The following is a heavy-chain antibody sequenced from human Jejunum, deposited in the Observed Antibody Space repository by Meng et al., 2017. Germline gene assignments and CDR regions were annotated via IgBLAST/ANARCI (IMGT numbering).Heavy chain of an antibody. J-gene: IGHJ2*01. CDR2: IYYSGST. CDR1: GDSIRRNY. Sequence: GSLRLSCSVSGDSIRRNYWSWIRQTPGKGLEWIGYIYYSGSTNYNPSLKSRVNIFVDTSKNQFSLKLDSVTAADTAVYFCARSGDYEEYYWYFDLWGRGTLVTVSS. CDR3: ARSGDYEEYYWYFDL. D-gene: IGHD4-17*01. V-gene: IGHV4-59*01.